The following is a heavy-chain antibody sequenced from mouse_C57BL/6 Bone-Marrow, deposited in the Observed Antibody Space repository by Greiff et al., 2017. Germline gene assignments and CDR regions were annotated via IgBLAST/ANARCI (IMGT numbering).Heavy chain of an antibody. J-gene: IGHJ2*01. CDR1: GYTFTSYG. CDR3: ARVELDYGEFAY. CDR2: IYPGGGNT. D-gene: IGHD2-4*01. Sequence: QVQLLQSGAELARPGASVKLSCKASGYTFTSYGISWVKQRTGQGLEWIGEIYPGGGNTYYNEKFKGKATLTADKSSSTAYMELRSLTSGDSAVFFCARVELDYGEFAYWGQGTTLTVSS. V-gene: IGHV1-81*01.